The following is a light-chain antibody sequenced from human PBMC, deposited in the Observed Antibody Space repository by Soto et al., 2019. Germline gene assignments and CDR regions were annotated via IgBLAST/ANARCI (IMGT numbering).Light chain of an antibody. CDR2: AAS. CDR3: QQSHTFPLT. CDR1: QTIASH. V-gene: IGKV1-39*01. Sequence: DIEMTQSPSSLSASVGDRVTITCRASQTIASHLNWYQQKPGEAPKLLIYAASSLQSGVPSRFSCTSSGTTFTLIISSLQPEDFATYSCQQSHTFPLTFGPGTRVEIK. J-gene: IGKJ3*01.